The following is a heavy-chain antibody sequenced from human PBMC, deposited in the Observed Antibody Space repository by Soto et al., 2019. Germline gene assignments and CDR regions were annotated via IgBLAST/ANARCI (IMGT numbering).Heavy chain of an antibody. Sequence: GGSLRLSCAASGFTFSSYAMSWVRQAPGKGLEWVSAISGSGGSTYYADSVKGRFTISRDNSKNTLYLQMNSLRAEDTAVYYCAKDRAIALRQLGPSGYWGQGTLVTVSS. CDR2: ISGSGGST. CDR3: AKDRAIALRQLGPSGY. V-gene: IGHV3-23*01. D-gene: IGHD6-6*01. J-gene: IGHJ4*02. CDR1: GFTFSSYA.